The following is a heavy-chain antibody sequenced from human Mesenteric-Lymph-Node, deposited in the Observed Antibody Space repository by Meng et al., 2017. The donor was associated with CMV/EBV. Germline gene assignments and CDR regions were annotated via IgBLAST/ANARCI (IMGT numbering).Heavy chain of an antibody. CDR1: GGSSSGYY. CDR2: INHSGST. J-gene: IGHJ4*02. D-gene: IGHD3-9*01. CDR3: ARGSSYDILTGYFDY. Sequence: QVQLPQWGGGLLKPSEALSVTCAVYGGSSSGYYWNWIRQSPEKGLEWIGEINHSGSTTYNPSFTSRIIISVDTSTNQISLNMSSVTAADTAVYYCARGSSYDILTGYFDYWGQGALVTVSS. V-gene: IGHV4-34*01.